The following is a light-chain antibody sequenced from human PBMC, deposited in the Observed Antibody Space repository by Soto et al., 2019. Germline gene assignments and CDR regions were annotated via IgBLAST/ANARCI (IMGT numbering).Light chain of an antibody. Sequence: QSALTQPASVSGSPGQSITISCTGTSRDIGFYNYVSWYQQHPGKAPKLIIYEVAKRPSGVSSRFSGSKSGNTASLTISGLQAEDEADYHCSSYTNTGTLYVFGTGTQLPVL. V-gene: IGLV2-14*01. CDR1: SRDIGFYNY. CDR3: SSYTNTGTLYV. CDR2: EVA. J-gene: IGLJ1*01.